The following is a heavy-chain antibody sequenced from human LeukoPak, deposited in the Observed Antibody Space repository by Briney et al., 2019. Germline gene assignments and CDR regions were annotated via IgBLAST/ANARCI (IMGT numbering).Heavy chain of an antibody. CDR2: ISWDSGNT. Sequence: GALRLSCAASGFTFSNYAMSWVRQAPGKGLEWVSLISWDSGNTYYADSVKGRFTISRDNSKNSLSLQMNSLRAEDTALYYCAKGPGAAVGKRYIQHWGQGTPVTVSS. J-gene: IGHJ1*01. V-gene: IGHV3-43D*03. CDR1: GFTFSNYA. D-gene: IGHD6-13*01. CDR3: AKGPGAAVGKRYIQH.